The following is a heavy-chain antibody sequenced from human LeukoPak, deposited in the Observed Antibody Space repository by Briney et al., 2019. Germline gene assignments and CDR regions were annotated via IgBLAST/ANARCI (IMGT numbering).Heavy chain of an antibody. Sequence: ASVKVSCKASGYTFTSYGISWVRQAPGQGLEWMGWITAYNGNTNYAQKLQGRVTMTTDTSTSTAYMELRSLRSDDTAVYSCGLIIAARDYWGQGTLVTVSS. D-gene: IGHD6-6*01. CDR1: GYTFTSYG. CDR3: GLIIAARDY. V-gene: IGHV1-18*01. J-gene: IGHJ4*02. CDR2: ITAYNGNT.